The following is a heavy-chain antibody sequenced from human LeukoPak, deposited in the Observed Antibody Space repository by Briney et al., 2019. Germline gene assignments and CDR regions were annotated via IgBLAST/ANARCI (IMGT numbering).Heavy chain of an antibody. CDR1: GFTFSTYG. J-gene: IGHJ4*02. Sequence: GGSLRLSCAASGFTFSTYGMHWVRQAPGKGLEWVAFIQYDGSNKYYADSVKGRFTISRDNSKNTLYLQMNSLRAEDTAVYYCAKDIAYSSSWFDYWGQGTLVTVSS. CDR2: IQYDGSNK. D-gene: IGHD6-13*01. V-gene: IGHV3-30*02. CDR3: AKDIAYSSSWFDY.